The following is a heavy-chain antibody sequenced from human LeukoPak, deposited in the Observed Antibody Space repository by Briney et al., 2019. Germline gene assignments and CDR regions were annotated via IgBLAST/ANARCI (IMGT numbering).Heavy chain of an antibody. D-gene: IGHD2-15*01. Sequence: SETLSLTCTVSGGSISSYYWSWIRQPPGKGLEWIGYIYYSGSTNYNPSLKSRVTLSVDTSKNQFSLKLSSVTAADMALYYCARRGSLFYFDFWGQGTLVTVSS. CDR2: IYYSGST. CDR1: GGSISSYY. V-gene: IGHV4-59*08. CDR3: ARRGSLFYFDF. J-gene: IGHJ4*02.